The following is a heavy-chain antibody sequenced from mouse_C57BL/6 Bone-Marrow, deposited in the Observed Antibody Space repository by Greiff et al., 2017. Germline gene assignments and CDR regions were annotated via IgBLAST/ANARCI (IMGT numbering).Heavy chain of an antibody. CDR1: GYTFTSYW. CDR3: ARDGYFGFAY. V-gene: IGHV1-50*01. Sequence: QVQLQQPGAELVKPGASVKLSCKASGYTFTSYWMQWVKQRPGQGLEWIGEIDPSDSYTNYNQKFKGKATLTVDTSSSTAYMQLSSLTSEDSAVYYCARDGYFGFAYWGQGTVVTVSA. CDR2: IDPSDSYT. D-gene: IGHD2-3*01. J-gene: IGHJ3*01.